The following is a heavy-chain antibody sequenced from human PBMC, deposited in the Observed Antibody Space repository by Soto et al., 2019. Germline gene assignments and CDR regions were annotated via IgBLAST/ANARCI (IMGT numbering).Heavy chain of an antibody. CDR1: RFTFSSFA. V-gene: IGHV3-30*18. J-gene: IGHJ4*02. CDR2: ISYDGSNQ. D-gene: IGHD3-3*01. Sequence: QVHLVESGGGVAQPGRSLRLSCAASRFTFSSFAMHWVRQAPGKALEWVAVISYDGSNQRYAESVKRRFTISRDNSRNTLYLQMNSLRAEDTAVYYCAKEEKEGHTLMEGYGYFFDNWGQGTLVSVST. CDR3: AKEEKEGHTLMEGYGYFFDN.